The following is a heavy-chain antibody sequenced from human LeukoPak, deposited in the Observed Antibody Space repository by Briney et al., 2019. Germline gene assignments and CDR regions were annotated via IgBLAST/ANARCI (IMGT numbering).Heavy chain of an antibody. D-gene: IGHD3-22*01. CDR3: AKSRSITTYYYDSSGYYLPPYFDY. V-gene: IGHV3-23*01. J-gene: IGHJ4*02. CDR2: ISGSGGST. Sequence: GGSLRLSCAASGFTFGSYAMSWVRQAPGKGLEWVSAISGSGGSTYYADSVKGRFTISRDNSKNTLYLQMNSLRAEDTAVYYCAKSRSITTYYYDSSGYYLPPYFDYWGQGTLVTVSS. CDR1: GFTFGSYA.